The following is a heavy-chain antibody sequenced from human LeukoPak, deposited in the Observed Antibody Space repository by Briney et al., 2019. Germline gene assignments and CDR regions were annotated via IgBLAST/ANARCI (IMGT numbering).Heavy chain of an antibody. CDR1: GGSISSYY. V-gene: IGHV4-59*01. J-gene: IGHJ4*02. D-gene: IGHD3-22*01. Sequence: SETLSLTCTVSGGSISSYYWSWIRQPPGKGLEWIGYIYYSGSTNYNPSLKSRVTISVDTSKNQFSLKLSPVTAADTAVYYCARGGTYYYDSSGLFDYWGQGTLVTVSS. CDR3: ARGGTYYYDSSGLFDY. CDR2: IYYSGST.